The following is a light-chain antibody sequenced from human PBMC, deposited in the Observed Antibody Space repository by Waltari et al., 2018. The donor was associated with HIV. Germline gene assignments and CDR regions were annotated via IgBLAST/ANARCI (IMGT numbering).Light chain of an antibody. V-gene: IGLV1-47*01. CDR1: SPNIGSGN. CDR3: AAWDDSLSGYV. Sequence: QSVLTQPPSASGTPGQRLTIPCSGSSPNIGSGNVYCYQQVPGTAPKLLIYSSNHRPSGVPDRFSGSKSGTSASLAISGLRSEDEADYYCAAWDDSLSGYVFGTGTKVTVL. CDR2: SSN. J-gene: IGLJ1*01.